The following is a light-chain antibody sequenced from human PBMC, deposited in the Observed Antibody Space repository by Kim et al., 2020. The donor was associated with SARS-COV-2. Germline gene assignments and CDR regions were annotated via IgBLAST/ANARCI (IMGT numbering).Light chain of an antibody. CDR3: AAWDNSVSGPV. CDR1: GSNIGSNY. J-gene: IGLJ2*01. V-gene: IGLV1-47*01. Sequence: GQRVTISCSGSGSNIGSNYVYWYKQLPGTAPKVLIYRSDQWPSGVPDRFSGSKSGTSASLAISGLRSEDEADYYCAAWDNSVSGPVFGGGTQLTVL. CDR2: RSD.